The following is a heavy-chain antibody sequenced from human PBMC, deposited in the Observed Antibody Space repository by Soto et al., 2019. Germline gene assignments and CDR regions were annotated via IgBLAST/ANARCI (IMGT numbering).Heavy chain of an antibody. D-gene: IGHD6-13*01. Sequence: QVQLVQSGAEVKEPGASVRVSCKASGYTFINFDISWVRQAAGQGLEWLGWMNPGSGKTGYASKCQGRVAMTRDASTGTSHLELSSLTSDATAVYYCARMASAGTLNWFDPWGQGTLVTVSS. CDR3: ARMASAGTLNWFDP. CDR1: GYTFINFD. J-gene: IGHJ5*02. V-gene: IGHV1-8*02. CDR2: MNPGSGKT.